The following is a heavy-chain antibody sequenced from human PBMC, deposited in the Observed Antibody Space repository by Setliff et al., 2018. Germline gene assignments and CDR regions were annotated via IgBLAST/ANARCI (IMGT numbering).Heavy chain of an antibody. J-gene: IGHJ4*02. CDR2: VYYSGTT. V-gene: IGHV4-39*06. CDR1: DGSMTSGSYY. CDR3: ARLSCSSNSCPFDF. D-gene: IGHD2-2*01. Sequence: SETLSLTCSVSDGSMTSGSYYWGWIRQPPGKGLEWIGSVYYSGTTYYNPSLKSRLTMSVDMSKNQFTLKVISVTAADTAVYYCARLSCSSNSCPFDFWVQGTLVTVSS.